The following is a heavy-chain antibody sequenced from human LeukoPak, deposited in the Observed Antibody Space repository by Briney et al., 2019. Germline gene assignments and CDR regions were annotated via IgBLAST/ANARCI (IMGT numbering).Heavy chain of an antibody. CDR1: RDSVSANGAA. V-gene: IGHV6-1*01. CDR3: ARVPYYGFQADAFDI. J-gene: IGHJ3*02. D-gene: IGHD3-3*01. CDR2: TYYRSKWYN. Sequence: SQTLSLTCAISRDSVSANGAAWDWIRQSPSRGLEWLGRTYYRSKWYNDYAVSVKSRITINPDTSKNQFSLQLNSLTPEDTAVYYCARVPYYGFQADAFDIWGQGTMVTVSS.